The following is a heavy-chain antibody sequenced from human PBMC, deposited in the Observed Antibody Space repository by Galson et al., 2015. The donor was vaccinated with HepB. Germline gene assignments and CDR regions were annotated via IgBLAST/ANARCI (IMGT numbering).Heavy chain of an antibody. V-gene: IGHV1-2*06. CDR3: AREPISQIGDYYYYGMDV. J-gene: IGHJ6*02. D-gene: IGHD2-15*01. Sequence: SVKVSCKASGYTFTGYYMHWVRQAPGQGLEWMGRINPNSGDTNYAQNFQGRVTMTGDTSISTAYMELSRLRSDDTAVYYCAREPISQIGDYYYYGMDVWGQGTTVTVSS. CDR2: INPNSGDT. CDR1: GYTFTGYY.